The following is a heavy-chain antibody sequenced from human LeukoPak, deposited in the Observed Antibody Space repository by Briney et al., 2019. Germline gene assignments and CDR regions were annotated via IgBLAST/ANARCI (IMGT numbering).Heavy chain of an antibody. D-gene: IGHD3-3*01. J-gene: IGHJ6*03. Sequence: PGGSLRLSCAASGFTFSTYGMHWVRQAPGKGLEWVAIISYDGTYKYYADSVKGRFTISRDNSENTLYLQMNSLRAEDTAVYYCARDRLTIFGVVLGSNMDVWGKGTTVTVSS. CDR1: GFTFSTYG. CDR2: ISYDGTYK. V-gene: IGHV3-30*03. CDR3: ARDRLTIFGVVLGSNMDV.